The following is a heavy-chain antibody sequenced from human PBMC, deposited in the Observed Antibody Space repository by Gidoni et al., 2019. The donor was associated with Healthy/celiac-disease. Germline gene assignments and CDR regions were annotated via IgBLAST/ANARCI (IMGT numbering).Heavy chain of an antibody. CDR1: GFTVSDYY. D-gene: IGHD2-15*01. Sequence: QVQLVESGGGLVKPGGSLRLSCAASGFTVSDYYLSWIRQAPGKGLEWVSYISSSSSYTNYADSGKGRFTISRDNAKNSLYLQMNSLRAEDTAVYYCARSGGSWLYYFDYWGQGTLVTVSS. CDR3: ARSGGSWLYYFDY. V-gene: IGHV3-11*05. J-gene: IGHJ4*02. CDR2: ISSSSSYT.